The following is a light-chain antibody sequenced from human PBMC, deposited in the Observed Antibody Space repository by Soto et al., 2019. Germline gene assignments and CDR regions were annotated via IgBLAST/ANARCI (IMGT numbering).Light chain of an antibody. CDR2: KIS. CDR1: QSLVHSNGNTY. CDR3: MQVTHFPWT. J-gene: IGKJ1*01. Sequence: DIVMTQTPLSSHVTVGQPASMSCRSSQSLVHSNGNTYLNWLHQRPGQPPRLLIYKISKRFSGVPDRFSGSGAGADFTLKISRVAAEDVGVYYCMQVTHFPWTVGQGTKVEIK. V-gene: IGKV2-24*01.